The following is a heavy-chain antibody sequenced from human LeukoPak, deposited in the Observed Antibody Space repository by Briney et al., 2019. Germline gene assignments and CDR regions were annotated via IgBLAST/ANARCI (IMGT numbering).Heavy chain of an antibody. CDR3: AKGTPAGSYYYYYYYMDV. J-gene: IGHJ6*03. CDR1: GFTFSSYG. Sequence: GGSLRLSCAASGFTFSSYGMSWVRQAPGKGLEWVSAISGSGGSTYFADSVKGRFTISRDNSKNTLYLQMNSLRAEDTAVYYCAKGTPAGSYYYYYYYMDVWGKGTTVTISS. V-gene: IGHV3-23*01. D-gene: IGHD1-26*01. CDR2: ISGSGGST.